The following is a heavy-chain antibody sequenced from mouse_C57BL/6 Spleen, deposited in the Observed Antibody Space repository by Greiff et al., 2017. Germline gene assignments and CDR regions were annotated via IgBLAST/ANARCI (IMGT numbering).Heavy chain of an antibody. D-gene: IGHD1-1*01. Sequence: DVMLVESGGGLVKPGGSLKLSCAASGFTFSSYAMSWVRQTPEKRLEWVATISDGGSYTYYPDNVKGRFTISRDNAKNNLYLQMSHLKSEDTAMYYCARDGYGSSSWFAYWGQGTLVTVSA. CDR3: ARDGYGSSSWFAY. J-gene: IGHJ3*01. CDR2: ISDGGSYT. V-gene: IGHV5-4*01. CDR1: GFTFSSYA.